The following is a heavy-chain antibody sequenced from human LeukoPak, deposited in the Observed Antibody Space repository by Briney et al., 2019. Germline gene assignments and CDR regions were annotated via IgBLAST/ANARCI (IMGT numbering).Heavy chain of an antibody. CDR1: GDSVSNTNW. J-gene: IGHJ4*02. Sequence: PSGTLSLTCGVSGDSVSNTNWWTWVRQPPGKGLEWIGEVHLDGRTNYNPSLESRLTMSVDVSENQVSLKLTSGTAADTAVYCCAREGGFYRPLDYSGQGTLVTVSS. CDR2: VHLDGRT. V-gene: IGHV4-4*01. D-gene: IGHD3-3*01. CDR3: AREGGFYRPLDY.